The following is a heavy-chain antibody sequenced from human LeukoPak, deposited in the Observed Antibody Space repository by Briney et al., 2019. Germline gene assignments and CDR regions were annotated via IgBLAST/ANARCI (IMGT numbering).Heavy chain of an antibody. Sequence: PGGSLRLSCAASGFTFSSYSMNWVRQAPGEGLEWVSSISSSSSYIYYADSVKDRFTISRDNAKNSLYLQMNSLRAEDTAVYYCARDDKGTFDIWGQGTMVTVSS. V-gene: IGHV3-21*01. CDR3: ARDDKGTFDI. J-gene: IGHJ3*02. CDR2: ISSSSSYI. CDR1: GFTFSSYS. D-gene: IGHD3-10*01.